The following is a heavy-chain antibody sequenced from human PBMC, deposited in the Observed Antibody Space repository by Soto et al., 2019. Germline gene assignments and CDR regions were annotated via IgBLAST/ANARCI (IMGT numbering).Heavy chain of an antibody. V-gene: IGHV1-69*12. CDR1: GGTFSNYG. J-gene: IGHJ6*03. Sequence: QVQLVQSGAEVKKPGSSVKVSCKSSGGTFSNYGFSWVRQAPGQGLECMGVIVPIFGAEHPQKFQGRVTITADESPTTVLRELGGLGSEARPVYFCREGEGAYKAGDYYRGTSGAKGPTAPV. CDR3: REGEGAYKAGDYYRGTS. CDR2: IVPIFGA. D-gene: IGHD3-22*01.